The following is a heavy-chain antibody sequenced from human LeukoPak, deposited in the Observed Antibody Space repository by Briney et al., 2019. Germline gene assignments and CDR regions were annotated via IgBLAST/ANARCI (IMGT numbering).Heavy chain of an antibody. V-gene: IGHV5-51*01. CDR3: ARHLGDPEWLLFLLPNWFDP. J-gene: IGHJ5*02. CDR2: IYPGDSDT. CDR1: GYSFTSYW. Sequence: HGESLKITCKGSGYSFTSYWIGWVRQMPGKGLEWMGIIYPGDSDTRYSPSFQGQVTISADKSISTAYLQWSRLKASDTAMYYCARHLGDPEWLLFLLPNWFDPWGQGTLVTVPS. D-gene: IGHD3-3*01.